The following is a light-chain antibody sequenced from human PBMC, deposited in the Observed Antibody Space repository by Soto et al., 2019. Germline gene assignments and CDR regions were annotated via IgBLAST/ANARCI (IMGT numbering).Light chain of an antibody. CDR1: QSVFGY. V-gene: IGKV3-11*01. J-gene: IGKJ4*01. CDR2: DAY. Sequence: EVVLTQSPATLSLSPGERATLSCRASQSVFGYLAWYQHKPGQAPRLLIYDAYKRATGVPARFSGSGSETDFTLIISSLEPEDFAVYYCQQRRDSPPLTFGGGTKVEIK. CDR3: QQRRDSPPLT.